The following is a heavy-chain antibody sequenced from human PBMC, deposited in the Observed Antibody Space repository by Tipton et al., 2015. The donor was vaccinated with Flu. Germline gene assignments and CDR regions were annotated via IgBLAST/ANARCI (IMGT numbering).Heavy chain of an antibody. J-gene: IGHJ4*02. CDR1: GFTVSSNY. V-gene: IGHV3-53*01. D-gene: IGHD2-2*01. CDR3: ARGRGYCVTTTCLLPFDF. CDR2: IYSGGST. Sequence: SLRLSCVVSGFTVSSNYMTWVRQAPGKGLEWVSVIYSGGSTNYADSVKGRFTISRDNPKNTLYLQMNSLRAEDTAVYYCARGRGYCVTTTCLLPFDFWGQGTLVTVSS.